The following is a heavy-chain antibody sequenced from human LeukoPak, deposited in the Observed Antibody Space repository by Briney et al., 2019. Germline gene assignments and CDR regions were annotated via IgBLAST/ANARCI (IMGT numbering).Heavy chain of an antibody. CDR1: GGSISSSSYY. CDR2: IYYSGST. Sequence: SETLSLTCTVSGGSISSSSYYWGWIRQPPGKGLERIGSIYYSGSTYYNPSLKSRVTISVDTSKNQFSLKLSSVTAADTAVYYCAGTYYYDSSGYYSFDYWGQGTLVTVSS. CDR3: AGTYYYDSSGYYSFDY. D-gene: IGHD3-22*01. J-gene: IGHJ4*02. V-gene: IGHV4-39*01.